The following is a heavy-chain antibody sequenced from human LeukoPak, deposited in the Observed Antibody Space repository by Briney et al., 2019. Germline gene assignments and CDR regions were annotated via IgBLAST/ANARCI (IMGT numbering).Heavy chain of an antibody. Sequence: SETLSLTCAVYGGSFSGYYWSWIRQPPGKGLEWIGEINHSGSTNYNPSLKSRVTISVDTSKNQFSLKLSSVTAADTAVYYRARTTVVTPSAFDIWGQGTMVTVSS. CDR2: INHSGST. V-gene: IGHV4-34*01. D-gene: IGHD4-23*01. CDR1: GGSFSGYY. CDR3: ARTTVVTPSAFDI. J-gene: IGHJ3*02.